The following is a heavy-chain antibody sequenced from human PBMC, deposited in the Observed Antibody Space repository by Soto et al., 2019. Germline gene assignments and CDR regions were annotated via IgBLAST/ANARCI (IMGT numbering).Heavy chain of an antibody. Sequence: GESLKISCKGSGYSFTSYWIGRVRQMPGKGLEWMGIIYPGDSDTRYSPSFQGQVTISADKSISTAYLQWSSLKASDTAMYYCARLQQRANYYYYGMDVWGQGTTVTVSS. CDR2: IYPGDSDT. D-gene: IGHD1-26*01. CDR3: ARLQQRANYYYYGMDV. J-gene: IGHJ6*02. CDR1: GYSFTSYW. V-gene: IGHV5-51*01.